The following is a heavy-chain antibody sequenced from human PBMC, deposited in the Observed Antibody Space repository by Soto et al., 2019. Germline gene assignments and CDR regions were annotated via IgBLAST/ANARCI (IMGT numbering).Heavy chain of an antibody. CDR2: IYSGGST. V-gene: IGHV3-53*01. CDR3: ASFYGDSPFVY. D-gene: IGHD4-17*01. Sequence: RQAPGKGLEWVSVIYSGGSTYYADSVKGRFTISRDNSKNTLYLQMNSLRAEDTAVYYCASFYGDSPFVYWGQGTLVTVSA. J-gene: IGHJ4*02.